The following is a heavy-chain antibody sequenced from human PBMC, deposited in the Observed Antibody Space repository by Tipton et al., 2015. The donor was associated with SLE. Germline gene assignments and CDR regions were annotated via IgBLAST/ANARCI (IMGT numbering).Heavy chain of an antibody. D-gene: IGHD3-3*01. V-gene: IGHV4-4*07. Sequence: LRLSCTVSGDSVGTNYWNWIRQPAGKGLEWIGRLYGSGSPTHYNPSLEGRVTVSVDTSQNQVSLKLNSVTATDTAVYYCARGRVTIFGVAYYYYGLDVWGQGTTVTVSS. CDR2: LYGSGSP. CDR1: GDSVGTNY. J-gene: IGHJ6*02. CDR3: ARGRVTIFGVAYYYYGLDV.